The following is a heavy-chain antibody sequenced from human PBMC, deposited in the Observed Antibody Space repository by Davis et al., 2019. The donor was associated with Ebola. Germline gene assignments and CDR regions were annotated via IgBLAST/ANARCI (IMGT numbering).Heavy chain of an antibody. J-gene: IGHJ6*02. D-gene: IGHD2-2*02. CDR3: ARGYCSSTSCYSYLYYYGMDV. V-gene: IGHV3-48*03. CDR2: ISSSGSTI. CDR1: GFTFSSYE. Sequence: PGGSLRLSCAASGFTFSSYEMNWVRQAPGQGLEWVSYISSSGSTIYYADSVKGRFTISRDNAKNSLYLQMNSLRAEDTAVYYCARGYCSSTSCYSYLYYYGMDVWGQGTTVTVSS.